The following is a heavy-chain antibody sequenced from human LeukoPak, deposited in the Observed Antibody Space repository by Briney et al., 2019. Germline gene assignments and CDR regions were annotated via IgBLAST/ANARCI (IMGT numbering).Heavy chain of an antibody. CDR3: ASSTTVTGWFEP. CDR1: GYTFTSYD. D-gene: IGHD5/OR15-5a*01. V-gene: IGHV1-8*01. CDR2: MNPNSGNT. Sequence: ASVKVSCKASGYTFTSYDINWVRQATGQGLERMGWMNPNSGNTGYAQKFQGRVTMTRNTSISTAYMELSSLRSADTAVCYCASSTTVTGWFEPWREGTLVTVSS. J-gene: IGHJ5*02.